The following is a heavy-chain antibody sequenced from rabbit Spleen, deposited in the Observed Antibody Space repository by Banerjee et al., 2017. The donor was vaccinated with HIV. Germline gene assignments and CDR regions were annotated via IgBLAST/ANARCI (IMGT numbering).Heavy chain of an antibody. J-gene: IGHJ4*01. CDR2: IEAGSGYT. D-gene: IGHD8-1*01. Sequence: QEQLVESGGDLVKPEGSLTLTCTASGFSFSAGYYMCWVRQAPGKGLEWIACIEAGSGYTWYASWAKGRFTISKTSSTTVTLQMTSLTVADTATYFCARDAGSGHYIDAYFDLWGQGTLITVS. CDR1: GFSFSAGYY. CDR3: ARDAGSGHYIDAYFDL. V-gene: IGHV1S45*01.